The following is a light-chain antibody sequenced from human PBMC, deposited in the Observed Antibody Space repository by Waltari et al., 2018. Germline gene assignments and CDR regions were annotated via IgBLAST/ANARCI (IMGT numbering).Light chain of an antibody. CDR1: QDIRNW. Sequence: DIQMTQSPSSVSASVGDRVTMTCRASQDIRNWLAWYQQKPGQAPNLLIYDTSSLQTGVPARFSGSGSGTEFRLTISRLQPEDFATYYCQQDNSFPVTFGPGTKVDFK. CDR3: QQDNSFPVT. V-gene: IGKV1-12*01. J-gene: IGKJ3*01. CDR2: DTS.